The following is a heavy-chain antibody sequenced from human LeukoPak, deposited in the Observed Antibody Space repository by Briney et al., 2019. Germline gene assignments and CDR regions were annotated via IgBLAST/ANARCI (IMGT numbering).Heavy chain of an antibody. V-gene: IGHV3-21*01. D-gene: IGHD3-10*01. CDR1: GFTFSSYS. Sequence: GGSLRLSCAASGFTFSSYSMNWVRQAPGKGLEWVSSISSSSSYIYYADSVKGRFTISRDNAKNSLYLQMNSLGAEDTAVYYCARAHTMVRGVIPPPMFDYWGQGTLVTVSS. CDR3: ARAHTMVRGVIPPPMFDY. J-gene: IGHJ4*02. CDR2: ISSSSSYI.